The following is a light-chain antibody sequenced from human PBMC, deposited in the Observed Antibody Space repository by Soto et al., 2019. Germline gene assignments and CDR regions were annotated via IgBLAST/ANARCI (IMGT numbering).Light chain of an antibody. J-gene: IGKJ3*01. CDR1: QGIRNF. V-gene: IGKV1-27*01. CDR2: AAS. Sequence: DIQMTQSPTSLSASVGDRVTITCRASQGIRNFVAWYQQKPGKAPKLLIYAASTLQSGVPSRFSGSGSGTDFPLTIHSLQPADVATYSCQKYSSVPVFGPGTKVEIK. CDR3: QKYSSVPV.